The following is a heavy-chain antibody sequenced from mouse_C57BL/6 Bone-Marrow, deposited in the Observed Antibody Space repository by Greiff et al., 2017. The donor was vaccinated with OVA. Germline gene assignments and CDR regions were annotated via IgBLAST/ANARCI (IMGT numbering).Heavy chain of an antibody. Sequence: VMLVESGGGLVQPGGSMKLSCVASGFTFSNYWMNWVRQSPEKGLEWVAQIRLKSDNYATHYAESVKGRFTISRDVSKSSVYLQMNNLRAEDTGICYCTDHYYGTPFAYWGKGTLVTVSA. J-gene: IGHJ3*01. CDR1: GFTFSNYW. V-gene: IGHV6-3*01. CDR2: IRLKSDNYAT. D-gene: IGHD1-1*01. CDR3: TDHYYGTPFAY.